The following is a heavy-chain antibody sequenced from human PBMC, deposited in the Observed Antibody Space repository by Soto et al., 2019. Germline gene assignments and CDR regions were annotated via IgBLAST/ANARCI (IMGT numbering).Heavy chain of an antibody. Sequence: GESLKISCKGSGYSFTSYWIGWVRQATGKGLEWVSAIGTAGDTYYPGSVKGRFTISRENAKNSLYLQVNSLRAGDTAVYYCARTYYYGSGDSYGMDVWGQGTTVTVSS. J-gene: IGHJ6*02. CDR2: IGTAGDT. CDR3: ARTYYYGSGDSYGMDV. V-gene: IGHV3-13*04. D-gene: IGHD3-10*01. CDR1: GYSFTSYW.